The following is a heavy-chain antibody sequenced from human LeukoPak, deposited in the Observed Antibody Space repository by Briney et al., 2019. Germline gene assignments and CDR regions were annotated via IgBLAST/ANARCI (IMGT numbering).Heavy chain of an antibody. CDR3: ARHGEEWLPGNLDAFDI. Sequence: SETLSLTCSVSGGSISNYNWSWIRQSAGKGLEWIGRIYNSGSTNYNPSLKSRVTMSVDTSKNQFSLKLSSVTAADTAVYYCARHGEEWLPGNLDAFDIWGQGTMVTVSS. CDR2: IYNSGST. CDR1: GGSISNYN. J-gene: IGHJ3*02. D-gene: IGHD3-3*01. V-gene: IGHV4-4*07.